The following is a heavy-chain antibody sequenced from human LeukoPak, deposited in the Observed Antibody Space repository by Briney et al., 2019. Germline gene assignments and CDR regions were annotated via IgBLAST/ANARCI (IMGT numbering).Heavy chain of an antibody. Sequence: GESLKISCKASGYSFTNYWIGWVRQMPGKGLEYMGTIDPRDSSTRYSPSFQGQVTISADKSISTAYLEWSSLRASDTAMYYCARHARPYVGATTPFDYWGQGTLVTVSS. CDR2: IDPRDSST. CDR3: ARHARPYVGATTPFDY. D-gene: IGHD1-26*01. CDR1: GYSFTNYW. J-gene: IGHJ4*02. V-gene: IGHV5-51*01.